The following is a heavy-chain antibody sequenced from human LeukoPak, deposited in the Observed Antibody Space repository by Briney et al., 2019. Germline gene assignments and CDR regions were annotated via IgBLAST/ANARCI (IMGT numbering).Heavy chain of an antibody. J-gene: IGHJ4*02. CDR1: GGSISSSSYY. Sequence: SQTLSLTCTVSGGSISSSSYYWGWIRQPPGKGLEWIGSIYYSGSTYYNPSLKSRVTISVDTSKNQFSLKLSSVTAADTAVYYCARHNIVVVPAAMSPDYWGQGTLVTVSS. D-gene: IGHD2-2*01. CDR2: IYYSGST. V-gene: IGHV4-39*01. CDR3: ARHNIVVVPAAMSPDY.